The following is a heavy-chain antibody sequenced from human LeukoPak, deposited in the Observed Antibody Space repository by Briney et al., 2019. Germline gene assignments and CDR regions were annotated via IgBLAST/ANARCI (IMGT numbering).Heavy chain of an antibody. CDR3: ARESYGDIDY. D-gene: IGHD4-17*01. J-gene: IGHJ4*02. CDR1: GFTFSSYA. CDR2: IKQDGSGK. V-gene: IGHV3-7*01. Sequence: PGGSLRLSCAASGFTFSSYAMSWVRQAPGKGLEWVANIKQDGSGKYYVDSVKGRFTISRDNAKNSLYLQMNSLRAEDTAVYYCARESYGDIDYWGQGTLVTVSS.